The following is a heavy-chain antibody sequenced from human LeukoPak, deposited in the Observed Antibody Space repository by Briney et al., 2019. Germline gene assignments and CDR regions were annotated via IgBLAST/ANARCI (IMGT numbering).Heavy chain of an antibody. CDR3: ARERRINMVRGLMMGAFDI. J-gene: IGHJ3*02. Sequence: SETLSLTCTVSGGSISSYYWSWIRQPPGKGLEWIGFIYFIGSPNYSPSLKSRVTISVDTSKNQFSLKLTSVSAADTAVYYCARERRINMVRGLMMGAFDIWGQGTIVTVSS. V-gene: IGHV4-59*01. D-gene: IGHD3-10*01. CDR1: GGSISSYY. CDR2: IYFIGSP.